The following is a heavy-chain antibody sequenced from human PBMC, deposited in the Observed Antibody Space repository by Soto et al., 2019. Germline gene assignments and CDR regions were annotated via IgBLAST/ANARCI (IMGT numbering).Heavy chain of an antibody. J-gene: IGHJ6*02. D-gene: IGHD6-13*01. CDR2: INPNSGGT. V-gene: IGHV1-2*02. CDR3: ASFYSSRGEFYYYGMDV. Sequence: QVQLVQSGAEVKKPGASVKVSCQASGYIFTGYFMHWVRQAPGHGLEWMGWINPNSGGTNYAQKFQGRVTLTRDTSISTAYKDLSSLRSDDTAVYYCASFYSSRGEFYYYGMDVWGQGTTVTVSS. CDR1: GYIFTGYF.